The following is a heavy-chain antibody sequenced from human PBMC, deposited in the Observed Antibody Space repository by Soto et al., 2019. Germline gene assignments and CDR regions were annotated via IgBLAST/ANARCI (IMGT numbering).Heavy chain of an antibody. CDR2: INHSGST. D-gene: IGHD6-13*01. V-gene: IGHV4-34*01. CDR3: ARNPPIPCIAAASPDY. CDR1: GGSFSGYY. J-gene: IGHJ4*02. Sequence: PSETLSLTCAVYGGSFSGYYWSWIRQPPGKGLEWIGEINHSGSTNYNPSLKSRVTISVDTSKNQFSLKLTSVTAADTAVYYCARNPPIPCIAAASPDYWGQGTLVTVSS.